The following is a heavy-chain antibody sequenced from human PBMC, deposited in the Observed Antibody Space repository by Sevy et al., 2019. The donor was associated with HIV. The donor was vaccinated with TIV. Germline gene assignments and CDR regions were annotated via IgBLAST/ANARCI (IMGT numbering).Heavy chain of an antibody. CDR3: ARAWSGPYGMDV. V-gene: IGHV3-48*02. CDR1: GFTFSSYG. D-gene: IGHD3-3*01. Sequence: GGSLRLSCAAPGFTFSSYGMNWVRQAPGKGLEWVSYIGSSSSTIYYAASVKGRFTISRDNAKSSLYLQMNSVRDEDTAVYYCARAWSGPYGMDVWGQGTTVTVSS. J-gene: IGHJ6*02. CDR2: IGSSSSTI.